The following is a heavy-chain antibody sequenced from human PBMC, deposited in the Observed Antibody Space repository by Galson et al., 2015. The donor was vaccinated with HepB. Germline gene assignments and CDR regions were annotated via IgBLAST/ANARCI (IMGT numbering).Heavy chain of an antibody. V-gene: IGHV6-1*01. CDR2: TYYRSKWYN. CDR3: AREGINSGSYYRNDAFDI. J-gene: IGHJ3*02. CDR1: GDSVSSNSAA. Sequence: CAISGDSVSSNSAAWNWIRQSPSRGLEWLGRTYYRSKWYNDYAVSVKSRITINPDTSKNQFSLQLNSVTPEDTAVYYCAREGINSGSYYRNDAFDIWGQGTMVTVSS. D-gene: IGHD1-26*01.